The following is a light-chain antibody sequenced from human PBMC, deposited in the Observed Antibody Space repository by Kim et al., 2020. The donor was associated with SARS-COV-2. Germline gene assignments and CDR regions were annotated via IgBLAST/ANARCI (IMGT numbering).Light chain of an antibody. Sequence: ASIGDRVTITCRASQGISSYLTWYQQKSGKAPKLLIYAASTLQSGVPSRFSGSGSGTDFTLTISCLQPEDFATYYCQQYYSYPLTFGPGTKVDIK. J-gene: IGKJ3*01. V-gene: IGKV1-8*01. CDR3: QQYYSYPLT. CDR2: AAS. CDR1: QGISSY.